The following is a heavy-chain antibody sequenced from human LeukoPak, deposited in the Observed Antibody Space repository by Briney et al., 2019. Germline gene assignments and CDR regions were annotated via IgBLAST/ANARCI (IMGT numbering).Heavy chain of an antibody. V-gene: IGHV1-2*02. CDR3: ARDGRHLITMVRGVIHWFDP. J-gene: IGHJ5*02. CDR2: IYPSGGST. CDR1: GYTFTSYY. Sequence: ASVKVSCKASGYTFTSYYMHWVRQAPGQGLEWMGIIYPSGGSTNYAQKFQGRVTMTRDTSISTAYMELSRLRSDDTAVYYCARDGRHLITMVRGVIHWFDPWGQGTLVTVSS. D-gene: IGHD3-10*01.